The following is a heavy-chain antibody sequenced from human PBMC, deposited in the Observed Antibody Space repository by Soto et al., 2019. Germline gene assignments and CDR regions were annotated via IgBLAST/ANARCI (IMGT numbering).Heavy chain of an antibody. Sequence: SETLSLTCAVSGGSISSSNWWSWVRQPPGKGLEWIGEIYHSGSTNYNPSLKSRVTISVDKSKNQFSLKLSSVTAADTAVYYCARASWGAYYDSSGYPLGFDPWGQGTLVTVS. CDR1: GGSISSSNW. D-gene: IGHD3-22*01. CDR2: IYHSGST. J-gene: IGHJ5*02. CDR3: ARASWGAYYDSSGYPLGFDP. V-gene: IGHV4-4*02.